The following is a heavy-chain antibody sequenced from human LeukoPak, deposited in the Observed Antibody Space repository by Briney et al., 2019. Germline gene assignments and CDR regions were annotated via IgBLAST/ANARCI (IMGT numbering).Heavy chain of an antibody. Sequence: SETLSLTCAVYGGSFSGYYWSWIRQPPGKGLEWIGEINHSGSTNYNPSLKSRVTISVDTSKNQFSLKLSSVTAADTAVYYCARCGTMGRSYYYYGMDVWGQGTTVTVSS. D-gene: IGHD3-10*01. J-gene: IGHJ6*02. CDR3: ARCGTMGRSYYYYGMDV. V-gene: IGHV4-34*01. CDR1: GGSFSGYY. CDR2: INHSGST.